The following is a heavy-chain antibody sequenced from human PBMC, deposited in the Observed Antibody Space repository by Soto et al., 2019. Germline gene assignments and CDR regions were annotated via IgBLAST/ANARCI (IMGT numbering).Heavy chain of an antibody. Sequence: QVQLVESGGGVVQPGRSLRLSCAASGFTFSNYGMHWVRQAPGKGLEWVAVIWSDGSNKYYADSVKGRFTISRDNSKNPLYLQMTSLRAEDTAGYYCALEAGGAIRRSYFDYWGQGTLVTVSS. CDR3: ALEAGGAIRRSYFDY. V-gene: IGHV3-33*01. J-gene: IGHJ4*02. D-gene: IGHD3-10*01. CDR2: IWSDGSNK. CDR1: GFTFSNYG.